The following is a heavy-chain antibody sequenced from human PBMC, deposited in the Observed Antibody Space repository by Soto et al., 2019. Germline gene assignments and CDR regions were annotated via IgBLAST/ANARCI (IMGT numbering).Heavy chain of an antibody. CDR2: IYHSGST. CDR1: GYSISSGYY. D-gene: IGHD3-3*01. CDR3: ARVYYDFWSGYYRMYYFDY. J-gene: IGHJ4*02. Sequence: SETLSLTCAVSGYSISSGYYWGWIRQPPGKGLEWIGSIYHSGSTYYNPSLKSRVTISVDTSKNQFSLKLSSVTAADTAVYYCARVYYDFWSGYYRMYYFDYWGQGTLVTVSS. V-gene: IGHV4-38-2*01.